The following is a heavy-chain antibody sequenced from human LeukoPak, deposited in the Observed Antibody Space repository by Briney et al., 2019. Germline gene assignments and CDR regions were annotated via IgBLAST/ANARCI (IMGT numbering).Heavy chain of an antibody. D-gene: IGHD1-26*01. J-gene: IGHJ4*02. CDR2: IYYSGST. CDR3: ASGSLQELLLSY. CDR1: GGPISSYY. Sequence: SETLSLTCTVSGGPISSYYWSWIRQPPGKGLEWIGYIYYSGSTNYNPSLKSRGTISVDTSNNQFSLKLTSVTAADTAVYYCASGSLQELLLSYWGQGTLVTVSS. V-gene: IGHV4-59*01.